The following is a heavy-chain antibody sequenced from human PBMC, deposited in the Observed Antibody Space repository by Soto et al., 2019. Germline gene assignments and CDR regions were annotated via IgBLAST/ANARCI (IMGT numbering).Heavy chain of an antibody. CDR3: AVYTPTNDFWSGYYFGSRREAGEYYYYGMDV. CDR2: INPSGGST. Sequence: ASVKVSCKASGYTFTSYYMHWVRQAPGQGLEWMGIINPSGGSTSYAQKFQGRVTMTRDTSTSTVYMELSSLRSEDTAVYYCAVYTPTNDFWSGYYFGSRREAGEYYYYGMDVWGQGTTVTVSS. V-gene: IGHV1-46*03. D-gene: IGHD3-3*01. CDR1: GYTFTSYY. J-gene: IGHJ6*02.